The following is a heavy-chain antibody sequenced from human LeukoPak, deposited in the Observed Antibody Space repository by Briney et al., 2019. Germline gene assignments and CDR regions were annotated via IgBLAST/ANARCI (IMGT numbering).Heavy chain of an antibody. V-gene: IGHV4-39*01. Sequence: PETLSFTCLVSGGSISSVTVYWGWTRQPPGKGLEWIACVFYSGSTYYNPSLKTRFPISEDTSKTQFSLKLTSVTAAPTAIFYCANRRQPYYGSGSYFDDWGQGTLVTVSS. J-gene: IGHJ4*02. CDR2: VFYSGST. CDR3: ANRRQPYYGSGSYFDD. CDR1: GGSISSVTVY. D-gene: IGHD3-10*01.